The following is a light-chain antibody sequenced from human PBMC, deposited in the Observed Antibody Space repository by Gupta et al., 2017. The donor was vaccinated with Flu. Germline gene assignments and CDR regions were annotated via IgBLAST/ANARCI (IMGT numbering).Light chain of an antibody. CDR3: QSYDSSLSAWV. CDR2: GNS. V-gene: IGLV1-40*01. CDR1: SSNIGADYD. Sequence: QSVLTPPPSVSGAPGQRVTISCTGSSSNIGADYDVHWYQHLPGTAPKLLIYGNSNRPSGVPDRFSGSKSGTSASLAITGLQPEDEADYYCQSYDSSLSAWVFGGGTKLTVL. J-gene: IGLJ3*02.